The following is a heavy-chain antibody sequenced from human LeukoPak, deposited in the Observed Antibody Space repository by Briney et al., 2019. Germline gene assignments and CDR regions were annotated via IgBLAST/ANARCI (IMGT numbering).Heavy chain of an antibody. CDR3: ARDDEGFDY. V-gene: IGHV3-7*01. CDR1: GFTFSNYW. Sequence: PGGSLRLSCAASGFTFSNYWMTWVRQAPGKGLEWVANIKKDGSEKTYVDSVKGRFTISRDNAKNSLYLQMNSLRAADTAVYYCARDDEGFDYWGQGTPVTVSS. CDR2: IKKDGSEK. J-gene: IGHJ4*02.